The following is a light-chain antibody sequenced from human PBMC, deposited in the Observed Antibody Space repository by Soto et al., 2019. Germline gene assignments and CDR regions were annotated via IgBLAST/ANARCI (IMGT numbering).Light chain of an antibody. Sequence: DVVMTQSPLSLPVTLGQPASISCRSSQSLVHSDGKTYLNWFQQRPGQSPRRLIYKVSNRDSGGTDRFSGSGSRSNFTLKISRVEAEDVAVYCRMQGTHWPPYTFGPRTRLQLK. V-gene: IGKV2-30*02. CDR3: MQGTHWPPYT. CDR2: KVS. J-gene: IGKJ2*01. CDR1: QSLVHSDGKTY.